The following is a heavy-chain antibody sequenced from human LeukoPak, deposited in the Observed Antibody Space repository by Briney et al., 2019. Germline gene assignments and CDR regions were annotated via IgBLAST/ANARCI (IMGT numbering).Heavy chain of an antibody. CDR3: WATFGYYDSSGYYSRNPYDY. D-gene: IGHD3-22*01. Sequence: SETLSPTCAVYGGSFSGYYWSWIRQPPGKGLEWIGEINHSGSTNYNPSLKSRVTISVDTSKNQFSLKLSSVTAADTAVYYCWATFGYYDSSGYYSRNPYDYWGQGTLVTVSS. V-gene: IGHV4-34*01. CDR1: GGSFSGYY. J-gene: IGHJ4*02. CDR2: INHSGST.